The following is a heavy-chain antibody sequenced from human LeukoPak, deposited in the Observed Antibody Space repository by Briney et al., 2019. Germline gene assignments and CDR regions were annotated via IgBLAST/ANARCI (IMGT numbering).Heavy chain of an antibody. Sequence: GGSLRLSCAASGFTFSSYAMSWVRQAPGKGLEWVSAISGSGGSTYYADSVKGRFTISRDNSKNTLYLQMNSLRAEDTAVYYCARSIAAAGTGYYFDYWGQGTLVTVSS. D-gene: IGHD6-13*01. CDR3: ARSIAAAGTGYYFDY. CDR2: ISGSGGST. J-gene: IGHJ4*02. V-gene: IGHV3-23*01. CDR1: GFTFSSYA.